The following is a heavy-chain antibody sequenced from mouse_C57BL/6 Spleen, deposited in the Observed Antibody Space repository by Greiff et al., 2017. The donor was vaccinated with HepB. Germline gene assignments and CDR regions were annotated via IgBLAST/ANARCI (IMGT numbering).Heavy chain of an antibody. CDR3: ARDYYGSSWAY. V-gene: IGHV1-64*01. J-gene: IGHJ3*01. D-gene: IGHD1-1*01. CDR1: GYTFTSYW. Sequence: VKLQQPGAELVKPGASVKLSCKASGYTFTSYWMHWVKQRPGQGLEWIGMIHPNSGSTNYNEKFKSMATLTVDKSSSTAYMQLSSLTSEDSAVYYCARDYYGSSWAYWGQGTLVTVSA. CDR2: IHPNSGST.